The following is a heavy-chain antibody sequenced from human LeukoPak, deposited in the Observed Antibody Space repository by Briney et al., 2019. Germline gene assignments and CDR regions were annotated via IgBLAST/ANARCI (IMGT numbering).Heavy chain of an antibody. CDR2: VNAGNGDT. J-gene: IGHJ4*02. D-gene: IGHD1-26*01. CDR1: GYGFMNYA. V-gene: IGHV1-3*01. CDR3: ARGRWVGTTQAYYLDF. Sequence: ASVKVSCRTSGYGFMNYAVQWVRQAPGERLEWMGWVNAGNGDTRYSPEFQGRVTIARDTSASTVYMELSSLTSADTATYYCARGRWVGTTQAYYLDFWGQGTLVTVSS.